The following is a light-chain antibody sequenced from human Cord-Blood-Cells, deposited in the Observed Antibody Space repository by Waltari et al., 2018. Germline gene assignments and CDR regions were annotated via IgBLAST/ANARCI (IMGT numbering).Light chain of an antibody. CDR1: QSVSSSY. CDR3: QQYGSSPRT. V-gene: IGKV3-20*01. J-gene: IGKJ1*01. CDR2: GAS. Sequence: EIVLTQSPGTLSLSPGDSATHSCRASQSVSSSYLAWYQQKPGQAPRLLIYGASSRATGIPDRFSGSGSGTDFTLTISRLEPEDFAVYYCQQYGSSPRTFGQGTKVEIK.